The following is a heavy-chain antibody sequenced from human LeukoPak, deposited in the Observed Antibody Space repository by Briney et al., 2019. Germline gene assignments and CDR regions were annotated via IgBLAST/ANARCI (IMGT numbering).Heavy chain of an antibody. D-gene: IGHD7-27*01. CDR1: GYGLSVSSAV. Sequence: KPSQTLSLTCAISGYGLSVSSAVWNWVSQSPSRGLEWLGRTYYKSKWHNDYAVSVKSRITISPDTSKNQFSLHLNSVTPEDTAVYYCARDADWGYDAYDIWGQGTMVTVSS. CDR2: TYYKSKWHN. CDR3: ARDADWGYDAYDI. V-gene: IGHV6-1*01. J-gene: IGHJ3*02.